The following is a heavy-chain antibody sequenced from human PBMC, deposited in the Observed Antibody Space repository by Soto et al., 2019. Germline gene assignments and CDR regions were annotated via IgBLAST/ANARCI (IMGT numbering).Heavy chain of an antibody. J-gene: IGHJ6*02. V-gene: IGHV3-73*01. D-gene: IGHD4-17*01. Sequence: AGSLRLSCAASGFTFSGSAMHWVRQASGKGLEWVGRIRSKANSYATAYAASVKGRFTISRDDSKNTAYLQMNSLKTEDTAVYYCTYGPNYHRSKDYYYYGMDVWGQGTTVTVSS. CDR3: TYGPNYHRSKDYYYYGMDV. CDR2: IRSKANSYAT. CDR1: GFTFSGSA.